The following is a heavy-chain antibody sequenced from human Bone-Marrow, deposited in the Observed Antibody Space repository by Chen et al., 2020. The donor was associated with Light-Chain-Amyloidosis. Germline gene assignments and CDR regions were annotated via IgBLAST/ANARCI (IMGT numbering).Heavy chain of an antibody. CDR2: INHSGST. V-gene: IGHV4-34*01. CDR3: ARCAAYGGYEEIDP. J-gene: IGHJ5*02. CDR1: GGSFSGYY. Sequence: QVQLQLWGAGLLKPSETLSLTCAVYGGSFSGYYWSWIRQPPGKGLEWIGEINHSGSTNYNPSLKSRVTISVDTSKNQFSLKLSSVTAADTAVYYCARCAAYGGYEEIDPWCQGTLVTVSS. D-gene: IGHD5-12*01.